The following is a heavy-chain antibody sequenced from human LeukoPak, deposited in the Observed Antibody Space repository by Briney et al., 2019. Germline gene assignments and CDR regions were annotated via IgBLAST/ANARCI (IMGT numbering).Heavy chain of an antibody. CDR3: ARADTAMAIDY. J-gene: IGHJ4*02. CDR1: GGTFSSYA. Sequence: ASVKVSCKASGGTFSSYAISWVRQAPGQGLEWMGWINPNSGGTNYARKFQGWVTMTRDTSISTAYMELSRLRSDDTAVYYCARADTAMAIDYWGQGTLVTVSS. D-gene: IGHD5-18*01. CDR2: INPNSGGT. V-gene: IGHV1-2*04.